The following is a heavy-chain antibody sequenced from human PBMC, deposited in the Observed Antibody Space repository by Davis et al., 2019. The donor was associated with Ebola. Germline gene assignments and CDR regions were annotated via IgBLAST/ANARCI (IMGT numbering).Heavy chain of an antibody. J-gene: IGHJ4*02. CDR3: ASLDHYDYVWGSYRVGDY. V-gene: IGHV4-4*02. CDR1: GGSISSNNW. CDR2: IYHSGST. Sequence: SETLSLTCAVSGGSISSNNWWSWVRQPPGKGLEWIGEIYHSGSTNYNPSLKSRVTISVDKSNNQFSLKLSSVTAADTAVYYCASLDHYDYVWGSYRVGDYWGQGSLVTVSS. D-gene: IGHD3-16*02.